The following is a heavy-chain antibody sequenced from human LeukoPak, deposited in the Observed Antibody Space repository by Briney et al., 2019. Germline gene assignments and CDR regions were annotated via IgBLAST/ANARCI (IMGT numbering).Heavy chain of an antibody. CDR3: ARGGWSVDY. CDR2: IYYNGKT. CDR1: GGSMSSYY. J-gene: IGHJ4*02. V-gene: IGHV4-59*08. D-gene: IGHD6-19*01. Sequence: SETLSLTCTVSGGSMSSYYWSWIRQPPGKGLEWIGYIYYNGKTNYSPSLNSRVTISVDTSRNQFSLKLNSVTAADTAVYYCARGGWSVDYWGQGTLVAVSS.